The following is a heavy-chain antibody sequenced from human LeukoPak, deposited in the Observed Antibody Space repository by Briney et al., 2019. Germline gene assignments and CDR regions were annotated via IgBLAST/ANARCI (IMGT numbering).Heavy chain of an antibody. CDR1: GGSISSYY. V-gene: IGHV4-59*01. CDR3: ARQRRGYSYGYRAEVRDAFDI. CDR2: IYYSGST. Sequence: PSETLSLTCTVSGGSISSYYWSWIRQPPGKGLEWIGYIYYSGSTNYNPSLKSRVTISVDTSKNQFSLKLSSVTAADTAVYYCARQRRGYSYGYRAEVRDAFDIWGQGTMVTVSS. D-gene: IGHD5-18*01. J-gene: IGHJ3*02.